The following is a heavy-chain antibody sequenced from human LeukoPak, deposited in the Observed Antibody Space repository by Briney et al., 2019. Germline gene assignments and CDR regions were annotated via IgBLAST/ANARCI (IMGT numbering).Heavy chain of an antibody. J-gene: IGHJ3*02. Sequence: GGSLRLSCAASGFTFSSYAMSWVRQAPGKGLEWVSAISGSGGSTYYADSVKGRFTISRDNSKNTLYLQMNSLRAEDTAVYYCARAWVGSGDAFDIWGQGTMITVSS. CDR3: ARAWVGSGDAFDI. D-gene: IGHD6-19*01. V-gene: IGHV3-23*01. CDR1: GFTFSSYA. CDR2: ISGSGGST.